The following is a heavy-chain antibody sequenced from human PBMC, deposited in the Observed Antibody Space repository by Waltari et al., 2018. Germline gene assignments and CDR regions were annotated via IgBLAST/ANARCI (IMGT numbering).Heavy chain of an antibody. CDR1: GGSISSYY. Sequence: QVQLQESGPGLVKPSETLSLTCTVSGGSISSYYWSWIRQPPGKGLEWIGYIYYSGSTNYNPSLKRRVTISVDTSKNQFSLKLSSVTAADTAVYYCARGLSAGYYLGWGQGTLVTVSS. CDR2: IYYSGST. J-gene: IGHJ4*02. CDR3: ARGLSAGYYLG. D-gene: IGHD3-16*01. V-gene: IGHV4-59*01.